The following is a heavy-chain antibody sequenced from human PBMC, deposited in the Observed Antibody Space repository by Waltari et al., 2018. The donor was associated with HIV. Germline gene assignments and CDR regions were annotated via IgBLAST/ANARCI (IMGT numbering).Heavy chain of an antibody. CDR1: GFTFSSYS. J-gene: IGHJ4*02. D-gene: IGHD3-22*01. Sequence: EVQLVESGGGLVKPGGSLRLSCAASGFTFSSYSMNWARQAPGKGLEWGSSIGSSPSHIFYADSVKGRFTISRDNAKNSLYLQMNSLRAEDTAVYYCARGYDSSATYPDYWGQGTLVTVSS. V-gene: IGHV3-21*01. CDR2: IGSSPSHI. CDR3: ARGYDSSATYPDY.